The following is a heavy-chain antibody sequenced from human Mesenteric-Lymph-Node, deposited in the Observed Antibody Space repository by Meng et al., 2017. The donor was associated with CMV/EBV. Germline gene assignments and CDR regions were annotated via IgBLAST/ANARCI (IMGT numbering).Heavy chain of an antibody. Sequence: SETLSLTCAVYGGSFSGYYWSWIRQPPGKGLEWIGEINHSGSTNYNPSLKSRVTISVDTSKNQFSLKLSSVTAADTAVYYCARDVVVVPAAILNWFDPWGQGTLVTVSS. CDR2: INHSGST. CDR1: GGSFSGYY. CDR3: ARDVVVVPAAILNWFDP. V-gene: IGHV4-34*01. J-gene: IGHJ5*02. D-gene: IGHD2-2*01.